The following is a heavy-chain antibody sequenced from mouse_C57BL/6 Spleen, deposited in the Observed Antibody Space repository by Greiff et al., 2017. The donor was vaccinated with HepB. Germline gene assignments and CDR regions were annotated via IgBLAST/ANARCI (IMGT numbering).Heavy chain of an antibody. CDR2: IDPSDSET. Sequence: VQLQESGAELVRPGSSVKLSCKASGYTFTSYWMHWVKQRPIQGLEWIGNIDPSDSETHYNQKFKDKATLTVDKSSSTAYMQLSSLTSEDSAVYSCARLDGYGAYWGQGTLVTVSA. D-gene: IGHD2-2*01. V-gene: IGHV1-52*01. CDR1: GYTFTSYW. J-gene: IGHJ3*01. CDR3: ARLDGYGAY.